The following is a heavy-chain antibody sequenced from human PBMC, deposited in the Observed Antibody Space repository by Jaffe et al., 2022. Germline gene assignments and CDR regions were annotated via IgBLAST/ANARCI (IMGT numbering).Heavy chain of an antibody. Sequence: QVQLQESGPGLVKPSETLSLTCTVSGGSISSYYWSWIRQPPGKGLEWIGYIYYSGSTNYNPSLKSRVTISVDTSKNQFSLKLSSVTAADTAVYYCARGYLGPYCGGDCYDYWGQGTLVTVSS. D-gene: IGHD2-21*01. V-gene: IGHV4-59*01. CDR3: ARGYLGPYCGGDCYDY. CDR1: GGSISSYY. CDR2: IYYSGST. J-gene: IGHJ4*02.